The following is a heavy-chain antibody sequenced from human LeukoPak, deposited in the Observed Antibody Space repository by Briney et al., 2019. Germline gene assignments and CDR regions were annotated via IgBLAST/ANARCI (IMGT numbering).Heavy chain of an antibody. CDR2: IYYSGST. V-gene: IGHV4-39*01. J-gene: IGHJ4*02. CDR1: GGSISSSSYY. CDR3: ARWFIDDRRGVSYFDY. Sequence: SETLSLTCTVSGGSISSSSYYWGWIRQPPGKGLEWIGSIYYSGSTYYNPSLKSRVTISVDTSKNQFSLKLSSVTAADTAVYYCARWFIDDRRGVSYFDYWGQGTLVTVSS. D-gene: IGHD3-10*01.